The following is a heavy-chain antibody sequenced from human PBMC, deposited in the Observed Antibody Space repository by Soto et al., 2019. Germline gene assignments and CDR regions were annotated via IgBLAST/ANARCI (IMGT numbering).Heavy chain of an antibody. J-gene: IGHJ6*03. Sequence: EVQLVESGGGLAQPGGSLRLSCAASGFTLSSDAMDWVRQAPRKGLEYVSGISSNGIGTYYANSVKGRFTISRDNSKNTVYLQMDSLRPEDMAVYYCARRARADYYYMDVWGKGTTVTVS. D-gene: IGHD6-6*01. V-gene: IGHV3-64*01. CDR3: ARRARADYYYMDV. CDR2: ISSNGIGT. CDR1: GFTLSSDA.